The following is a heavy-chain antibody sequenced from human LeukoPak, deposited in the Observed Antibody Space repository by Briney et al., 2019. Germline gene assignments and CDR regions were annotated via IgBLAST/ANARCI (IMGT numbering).Heavy chain of an antibody. J-gene: IGHJ5*02. V-gene: IGHV1-18*01. CDR1: GYTFTSYG. CDR2: ISAYNGNT. CDR3: AREARGYCSGGSCLDPNWFDP. Sequence: ASVKVSCKASGYTFTSYGISWVRQAPGQGLEWMGWISAYNGNTNYAQKFQGRVTMTTDTSTSTAYMELRSLRSDDTAVYYCAREARGYCSGGSCLDPNWFDPWGQGTLVTVSS. D-gene: IGHD2-15*01.